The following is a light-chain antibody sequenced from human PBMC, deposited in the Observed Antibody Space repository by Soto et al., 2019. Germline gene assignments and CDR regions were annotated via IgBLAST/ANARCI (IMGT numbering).Light chain of an antibody. CDR3: SSDKRGGTPYV. Sequence: QSALTQPASVSGSPGQSITFSCTGTSSDIGGYNFVSWYQQHPGKAPKLIIYDVSDRPSGVSHRFSGSKSGNTASLTISGLHTDDDAYYYCSSDKRGGTPYVFGTGTKVTVL. CDR1: SSDIGGYNF. CDR2: DVS. J-gene: IGLJ1*01. V-gene: IGLV2-14*03.